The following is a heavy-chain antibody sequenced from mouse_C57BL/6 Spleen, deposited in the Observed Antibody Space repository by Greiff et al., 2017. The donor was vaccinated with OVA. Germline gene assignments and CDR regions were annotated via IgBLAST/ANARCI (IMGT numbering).Heavy chain of an antibody. V-gene: IGHV5-4*01. CDR2: ISDGGSYT. J-gene: IGHJ4*01. CDR3: ARDPYDGYQYAMDY. D-gene: IGHD2-3*01. CDR1: GFPFSRYA. Sequence: VKLVESGGGLVKPGGFLKLSRAASGFPFSRYAMSWVRQTPEKRLEWVATISDGGSYTYYPDNVKGRFTISRDKATYILYLQMSDLKSEDKAMYYCARDPYDGYQYAMDYWGQGTSVTVSA.